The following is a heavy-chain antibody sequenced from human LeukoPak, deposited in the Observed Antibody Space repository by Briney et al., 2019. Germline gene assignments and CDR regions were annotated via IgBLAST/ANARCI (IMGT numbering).Heavy chain of an antibody. CDR1: GLSVSSNY. V-gene: IGHV3-53*01. D-gene: IGHD1-26*01. J-gene: IGHJ6*03. CDR2: IYSGGNT. Sequence: GGSLRLSCPVSGLSVSSNYMSWVRQTPGKGLEWVSVIYSGGNTYYADSVKGRFVISRDNSKNTLYLQMKSLRAEDTAVYYCAKGHGWEASYYYYYMDVWGKGTTVTISS. CDR3: AKGHGWEASYYYYYMDV.